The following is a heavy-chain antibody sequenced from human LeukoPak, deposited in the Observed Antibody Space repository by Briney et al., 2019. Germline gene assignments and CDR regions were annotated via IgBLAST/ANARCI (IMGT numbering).Heavy chain of an antibody. D-gene: IGHD2-15*01. J-gene: IGHJ6*03. CDR2: ISRSGSTK. Sequence: PGGSLRLSCAASGFIFSDYYMRWIRQAPGKGLEWVSSISRSGSTKYYADSVKGRFTISRDNAKNSLFLQMNSLRAEDTAVYYCARVLRYCSGGNCYSGGLGYLDVWGKGTTVTISS. CDR3: ARVLRYCSGGNCYSGGLGYLDV. CDR1: GFIFSDYY. V-gene: IGHV3-11*01.